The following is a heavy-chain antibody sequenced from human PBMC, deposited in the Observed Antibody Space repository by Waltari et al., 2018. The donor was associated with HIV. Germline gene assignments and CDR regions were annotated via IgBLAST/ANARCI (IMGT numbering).Heavy chain of an antibody. CDR1: GFIFRTYS. D-gene: IGHD2-2*01. V-gene: IGHV3-48*01. Sequence: LVESGGGLVQSGGSLRLSCAASGFIFRTYSMNWVRQAPGKGLEWVSNISSSSTTIYYADSVKGRFTISRDNAKNSLYLQMNSLRAEDTAVYYCARDYCSSTSCTVDYWGQGTLVTVSS. CDR3: ARDYCSSTSCTVDY. J-gene: IGHJ4*02. CDR2: ISSSSTTI.